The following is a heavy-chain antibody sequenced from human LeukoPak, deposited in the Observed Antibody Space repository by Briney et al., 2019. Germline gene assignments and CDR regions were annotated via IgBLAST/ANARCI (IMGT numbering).Heavy chain of an antibody. CDR1: GGSFSGYY. Sequence: PSETLSLTCAVYGGSFSGYYWSWIRQPPGKGLGLIGVINHSGSTNYNPSLKGRVTISVDTSKNQFSLKLSSVTAADTAVYYCARHVVVVAARSWFDPWGQGTLVTVSS. J-gene: IGHJ5*02. CDR2: INHSGST. D-gene: IGHD2-15*01. CDR3: ARHVVVVAARSWFDP. V-gene: IGHV4-34*01.